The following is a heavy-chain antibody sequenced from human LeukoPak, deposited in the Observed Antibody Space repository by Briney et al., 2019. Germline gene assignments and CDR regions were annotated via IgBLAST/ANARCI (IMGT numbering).Heavy chain of an antibody. CDR1: GGSFGGYF. CDR2: INHIGNT. D-gene: IGHD4-17*01. V-gene: IGHV4-34*01. Sequence: SETLSLTCAVYGGSFGGYFWSWIRQPPGKGPEYIGEINHIGNTGYNPSLKSRVTISVDTSKNQFSLNLYSVTAADTAVYYCARKTVTTGVDYWGQGTLATVSA. CDR3: ARKTVTTGVDY. J-gene: IGHJ4*02.